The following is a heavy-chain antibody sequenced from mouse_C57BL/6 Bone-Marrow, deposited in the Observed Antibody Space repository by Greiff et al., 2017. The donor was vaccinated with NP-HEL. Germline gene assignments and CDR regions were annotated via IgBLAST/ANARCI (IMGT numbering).Heavy chain of an antibody. J-gene: IGHJ2*01. V-gene: IGHV1-4*01. CDR2: INPSSGYT. D-gene: IGHD1-1*01. CDR1: GYTFTSYT. Sequence: VQLQQSGAELARPGASVKMSCKASGYTFTSYTMHWVKQRPGQGLEWIGYINPSSGYTKYNQKFKDKATLTADKSSSTAYMQLSSLTSEYSAVYYCARFWDITKGYWGQGTTLTVSS. CDR3: ARFWDITKGY.